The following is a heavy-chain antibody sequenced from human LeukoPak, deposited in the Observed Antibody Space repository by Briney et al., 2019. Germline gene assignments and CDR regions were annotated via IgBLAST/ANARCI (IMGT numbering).Heavy chain of an antibody. Sequence: GGSLRLSCAASGFTFSSYAMSWVRQAPGKGLVWVSRINGDGSITNYADSVRGRFTISRDNAKNTLYLQMNSLRVEDTAVYYCARIDAPIDDWGQGTLVTVSS. V-gene: IGHV3-74*01. D-gene: IGHD3-9*01. CDR2: INGDGSIT. J-gene: IGHJ4*02. CDR3: ARIDAPIDD. CDR1: GFTFSSYA.